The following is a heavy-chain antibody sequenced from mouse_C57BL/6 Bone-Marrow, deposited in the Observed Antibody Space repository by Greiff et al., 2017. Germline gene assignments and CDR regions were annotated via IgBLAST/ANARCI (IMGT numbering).Heavy chain of an antibody. V-gene: IGHV1-74*01. Sequence: VQLQQPGAELVQPGASVKVSCTASGYTFTSYWMHWVKQRPGQGLEWIGRIHPSDSDTNYNQKFKGKATLTVDKSSSTAYMQLSSLTSEDSAVYYCAIWYAMDYWGQGTSVTVSS. CDR2: IHPSDSDT. J-gene: IGHJ4*01. CDR1: GYTFTSYW. CDR3: AIWYAMDY.